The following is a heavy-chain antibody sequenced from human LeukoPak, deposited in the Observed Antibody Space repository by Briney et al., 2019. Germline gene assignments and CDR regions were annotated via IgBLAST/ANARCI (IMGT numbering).Heavy chain of an antibody. CDR1: GFTFSGFW. CDR2: INSDGSEG. CDR3: ARSSYSSSSSV. J-gene: IGHJ3*01. D-gene: IGHD6-6*01. V-gene: IGHV3-7*03. Sequence: GRSLRLSCAVSGFTFSGFWMSWSRQAPGKGLEWVASINSDGSEGYYADVVKGRFTISRDNAKNSLYLQINSLRAEDTAVYYCARSSYSSSSSVWGQGTMVTVSS.